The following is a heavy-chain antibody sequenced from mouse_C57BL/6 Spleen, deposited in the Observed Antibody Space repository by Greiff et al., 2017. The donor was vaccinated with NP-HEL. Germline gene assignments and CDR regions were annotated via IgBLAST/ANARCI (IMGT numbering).Heavy chain of an antibody. CDR1: GYTFTSYW. CDR2: IHPNSGST. J-gene: IGHJ2*01. CDR3: ARGRSNYDYFDY. Sequence: VQLQQPGAELVKPGASVKLSCKASGYTFTSYWMHWVKQRPGQGLEWIGMIHPNSGSTNYNEKFKSKATLTVDKSSSTAYMQLSSLTSEDSAVYYCARGRSNYDYFDYWGQGTTLTVSS. D-gene: IGHD2-5*01. V-gene: IGHV1-64*01.